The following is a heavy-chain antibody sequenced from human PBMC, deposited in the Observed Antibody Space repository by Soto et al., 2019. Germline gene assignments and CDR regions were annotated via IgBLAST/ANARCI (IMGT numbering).Heavy chain of an antibody. V-gene: IGHV1-69*02. J-gene: IGHJ4*02. CDR3: ARQSGYDYGYYFDY. Sequence: SVKVSCKASGGTFSSYTISWVRQAPGQGLEWMGRIIPILGIANYAQKFQGRVTITADKSTSTAYMELSSLRSEDTAVYYCARQSGYDYGYYFDYWGQGTLVTVSS. CDR2: IIPILGIA. CDR1: GGTFSSYT. D-gene: IGHD5-12*01.